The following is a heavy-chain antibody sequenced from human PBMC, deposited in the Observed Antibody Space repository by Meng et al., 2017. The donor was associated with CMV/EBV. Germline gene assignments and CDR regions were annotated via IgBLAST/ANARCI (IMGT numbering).Heavy chain of an antibody. J-gene: IGHJ2*01. CDR1: GFTFSSYW. CDR2: ITSDGSNT. Sequence: EVQLVESGGGLVQPGGSLILPCAASGFTFSSYWMHWVRQAPGKGLVWVSRITSDGSNTIYADSVKGRFTISRDNAKNTLYLQMNSLRAEDTAVYYCARSAGGYFDLWGRGTLVTVSS. CDR3: ARSAGGYFDL. V-gene: IGHV3-74*01.